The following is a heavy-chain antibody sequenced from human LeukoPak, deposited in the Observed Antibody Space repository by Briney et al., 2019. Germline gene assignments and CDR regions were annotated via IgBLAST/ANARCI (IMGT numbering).Heavy chain of an antibody. CDR2: IYTSGST. Sequence: SETLSLNCSVSGGSISSGSYYWSWIRQPAGKGLEWIGRIYTSGSTNYNPSLKSRVTISLDTSKNQFSLKLSSVTAADTAVYYCARASNFYGLDYWGQGTLVTVSS. CDR3: ARASNFYGLDY. CDR1: GGSISSGSYY. D-gene: IGHD2/OR15-2a*01. V-gene: IGHV4-61*02. J-gene: IGHJ4*02.